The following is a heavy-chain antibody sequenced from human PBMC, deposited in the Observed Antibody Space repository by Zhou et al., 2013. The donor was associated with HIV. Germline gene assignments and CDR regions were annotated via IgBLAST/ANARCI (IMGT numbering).Heavy chain of an antibody. CDR1: GGTFSSYA. CDR2: IIPIFGTA. CDR3: ATRTKYWYFDL. Sequence: QVQLVQSGAEVKKPGSSVKVSCKASGGTFSSYAISWVRQAPGQGLEWMGGIIPIFGTANYAQKFQGRVTITTDESTSTAYMELSSLRSDDTAVYYCATRTKYWYFDLWGRGTLVTVSS. D-gene: IGHD2-8*01. J-gene: IGHJ2*01. V-gene: IGHV1-69*05.